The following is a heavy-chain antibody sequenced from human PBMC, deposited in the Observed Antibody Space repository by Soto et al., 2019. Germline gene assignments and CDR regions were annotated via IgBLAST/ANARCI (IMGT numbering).Heavy chain of an antibody. D-gene: IGHD4-4*01. CDR2: IYTSGST. CDR3: TSTPSNRNPLYFDY. CDR1: GGSISSYY. V-gene: IGHV4-4*07. Sequence: SETLSLTCTVSGGSISSYYWSWIRQPAGKGLEWIGRIYTSGSTNYNPSLKSRVTMSVDTSKNQFSLKLSSVTAADTAVYYCTSTPSNRNPLYFDYWGQGTLVTVSA. J-gene: IGHJ4*02.